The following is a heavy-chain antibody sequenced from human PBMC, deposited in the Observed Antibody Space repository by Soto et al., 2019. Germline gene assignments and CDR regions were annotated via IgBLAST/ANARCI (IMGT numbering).Heavy chain of an antibody. CDR2: ITDYNGNT. Sequence: QVQLVQSGGEVKKSGASVKISCKASGYSFINYGISWVRQAPGQGLEWIGLITDYNGNTNYARKFQGRVTLTTDTATSTAYMELRILRSDDTAVYFCARDDFGDLWLAFDFWCQGTLVTVSS. J-gene: IGHJ3*01. CDR1: GYSFINYG. V-gene: IGHV1-18*04. D-gene: IGHD4-17*01. CDR3: ARDDFGDLWLAFDF.